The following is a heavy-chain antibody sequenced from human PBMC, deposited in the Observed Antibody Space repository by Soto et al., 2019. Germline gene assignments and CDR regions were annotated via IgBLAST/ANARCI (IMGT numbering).Heavy chain of an antibody. V-gene: IGHV1-18*01. CDR3: AREGQHGY. CDR2: ISGYNGNT. CDR1: GYTFTNYG. Sequence: QVQLVQSGAEVKKPGASVKVSCKASGYTFTNYGFSWVRQAPGQGLEWMGWISGYNGNTNYAERLQGRVTMTTDTATSTAYMELKRLRYDDSAVYYCAREGQHGYWGQGAPVTVSS. D-gene: IGHD6-13*01. J-gene: IGHJ4*02.